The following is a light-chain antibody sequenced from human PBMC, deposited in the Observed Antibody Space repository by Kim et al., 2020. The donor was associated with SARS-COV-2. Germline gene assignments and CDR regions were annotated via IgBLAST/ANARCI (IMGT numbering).Light chain of an antibody. CDR3: QSRDSGGKVL. V-gene: IGLV3-19*01. Sequence: SSELTQDPVVSVALGQTVRITCQGDSLRSYYATWYQHKPRQAPVLVIYGRNSRPSGIPDRFSGSASGNTASLTISGAQADDEADFYCQSRDSGGKVLFGGGTQLTVL. J-gene: IGLJ2*01. CDR2: GRN. CDR1: SLRSYY.